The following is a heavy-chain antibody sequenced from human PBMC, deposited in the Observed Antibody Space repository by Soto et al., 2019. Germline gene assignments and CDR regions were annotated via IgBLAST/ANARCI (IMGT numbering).Heavy chain of an antibody. V-gene: IGHV3-23*01. CDR1: GFTFSTYV. Sequence: GGSLRLSCAASGFTFSTYVMSWVRQAPGKGLEWVSSIGGGGATFYADSVKGRFTISRDNSKNTMYLQMNSLRDDDMGIYYCATYPDGADWFDPWGPGTQVTVSS. CDR3: ATYPDGADWFDP. D-gene: IGHD2-21*01. J-gene: IGHJ5*02. CDR2: IGGGGAT.